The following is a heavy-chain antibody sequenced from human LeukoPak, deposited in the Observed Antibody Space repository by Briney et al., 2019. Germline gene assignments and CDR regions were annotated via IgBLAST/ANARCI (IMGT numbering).Heavy chain of an antibody. CDR3: ARHRGYCSGSRCYSVWFDP. CDR1: GGSISSFY. V-gene: IGHV4-59*08. Sequence: SETLSLTCTVSGGSISSFYWSWIRQPPGKGLEWIGYISYSGSTHYNPSLKSRVTISVDTSKNQFSLKLSSVTAADTAVYYCARHRGYCSGSRCYSVWFDPWGQGTLVTVSS. CDR2: ISYSGST. J-gene: IGHJ5*02. D-gene: IGHD2-15*01.